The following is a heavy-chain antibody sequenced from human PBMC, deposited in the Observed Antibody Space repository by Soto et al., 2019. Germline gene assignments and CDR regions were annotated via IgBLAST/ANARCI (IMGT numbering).Heavy chain of an antibody. CDR1: GSSVSSSSYY. CDR3: ARLGIAAAGFDY. D-gene: IGHD6-13*01. CDR2: IYYSGRT. Sequence: SETLSLTGTPSGSSVSSSSYYWGWIRQPPGKGLEWIGSIYYSGRTYYNPSLKSRVTISVDTSKNQFSLKLSSVTAAETAVYYCARLGIAAAGFDYWGQGTLVTVSS. V-gene: IGHV4-39*01. J-gene: IGHJ4*02.